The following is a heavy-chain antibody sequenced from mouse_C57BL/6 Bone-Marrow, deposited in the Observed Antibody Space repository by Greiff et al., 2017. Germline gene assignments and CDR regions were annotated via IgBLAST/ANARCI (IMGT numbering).Heavy chain of an antibody. CDR3: ARGGGHRFAY. J-gene: IGHJ3*01. CDR1: GYTFTSYW. V-gene: IGHV1-69*01. Sequence: QVQLKQPGAELVMPGASVKLSCKASGYTFTSYWMHWVKQRPGQGLEWIGEIDPSDSYTNYNQKFKGKSTLTVDKSSSTAYMQLSSLTSEDSAVYYCARGGGHRFAYWGQGTLVTVSA. CDR2: IDPSDSYT.